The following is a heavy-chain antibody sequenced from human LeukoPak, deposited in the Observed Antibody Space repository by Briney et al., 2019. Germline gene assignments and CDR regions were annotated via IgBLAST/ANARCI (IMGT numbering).Heavy chain of an antibody. CDR1: GDSFSRNTYS. Sequence: SETLSLTCTVSGDSFSRNTYSWGWIRQPPGKGLEWIGSIYYTGRTFYSPSLKGRVTISVDTSKNQFSLRLSSVTAADRAVYYCPSLKTPGDYFDNWGQGTLVTVSS. V-gene: IGHV4-39*07. CDR2: IYYTGRT. J-gene: IGHJ4*02. CDR3: PSLKTPGDYFDN. D-gene: IGHD3-10*01.